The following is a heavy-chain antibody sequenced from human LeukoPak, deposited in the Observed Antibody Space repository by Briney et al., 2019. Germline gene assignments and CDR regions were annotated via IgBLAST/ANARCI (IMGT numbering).Heavy chain of an antibody. J-gene: IGHJ3*02. CDR2: IYTSGST. V-gene: IGHV4-61*02. CDR3: AIRRAGDAFDI. Sequence: SETLSLTYTVSGGSISSGNYYWSWIRQPAGKGLEWIGRIYTSGSTNYNPSLKSRVTMSVDTSKNQFSLKLSSVTAADTAVYYCAIRRAGDAFDIWGQGTMVTVSS. CDR1: GGSISSGNYY.